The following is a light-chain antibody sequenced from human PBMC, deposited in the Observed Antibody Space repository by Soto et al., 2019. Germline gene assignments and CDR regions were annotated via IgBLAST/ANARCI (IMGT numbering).Light chain of an antibody. V-gene: IGKV3-20*01. Sequence: DIVLTQSPGTLSLSPGERATFSCRASQSVSSRNLAWYQQKPGQAPRLLIYGASSRATGIPDRFSGSGSGTDFTLSISRLEPEDFAVYYCQQNGSSPLYTFGQGTKLEMK. CDR3: QQNGSSPLYT. CDR1: QSVSSRN. CDR2: GAS. J-gene: IGKJ2*01.